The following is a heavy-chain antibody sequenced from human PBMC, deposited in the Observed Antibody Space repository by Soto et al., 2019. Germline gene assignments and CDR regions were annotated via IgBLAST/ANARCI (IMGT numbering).Heavy chain of an antibody. CDR2: IDWDDDK. D-gene: IGHD3-22*01. J-gene: IGHJ3*02. Sequence: SGPTLVNPTQTLTLTCTFSGFSLSTSGMCVCWIRQPPGKALEWHALIDWDDDKYYSTSLKTRLTISKDTSKNQVVLTMTNMDPVDTATYYCARTYYYDSSGYYGMLDSFDIWGQGTMVTVSS. CDR3: ARTYYYDSSGYYGMLDSFDI. CDR1: GFSLSTSGMC. V-gene: IGHV2-70*01.